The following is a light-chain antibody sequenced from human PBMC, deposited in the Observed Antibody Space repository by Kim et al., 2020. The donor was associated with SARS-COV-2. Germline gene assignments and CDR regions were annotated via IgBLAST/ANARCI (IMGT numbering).Light chain of an antibody. Sequence: LSPGERATLSCRASQTVSSYLAWYQQKPGQPPRLLIYDAYNRATGIPARFSGSGSGTDFTLTISSLEAEDFAVYYCQHRRNWPLTFGGGTKVEIK. J-gene: IGKJ4*01. CDR3: QHRRNWPLT. CDR1: QTVSSY. V-gene: IGKV3-11*01. CDR2: DAY.